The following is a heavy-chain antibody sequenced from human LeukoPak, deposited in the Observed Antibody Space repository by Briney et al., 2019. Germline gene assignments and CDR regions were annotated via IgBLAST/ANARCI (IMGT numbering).Heavy chain of an antibody. CDR2: ISSNGGST. D-gene: IGHD5-12*01. V-gene: IGHV3-64*01. J-gene: IGHJ4*02. Sequence: GGSLRLSCAASGFTFSSYAMHWVRQAPGKGLEYVSAISSNGGSTYYANSVKGRFTISRDNSKNTLYLQMGSLRAEDMAVYYCARLRQSGRSYYFDYWGQGTLVTVSS. CDR3: ARLRQSGRSYYFDY. CDR1: GFTFSSYA.